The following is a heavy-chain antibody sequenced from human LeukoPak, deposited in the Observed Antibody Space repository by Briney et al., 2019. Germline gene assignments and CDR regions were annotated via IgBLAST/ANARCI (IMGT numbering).Heavy chain of an antibody. CDR1: GAAISSSTHY. Sequence: SETLSLTCSVSGAAISSSTHYWGWVRQPPGKGLEWIGYIYYSGSTNYNPSLKSRVTISVDTSKNQFSLKLSSVTAADTAVYYCARGGFDYWGQGTLVTVSS. J-gene: IGHJ4*02. CDR3: ARGGFDY. V-gene: IGHV4-61*05. CDR2: IYYSGST.